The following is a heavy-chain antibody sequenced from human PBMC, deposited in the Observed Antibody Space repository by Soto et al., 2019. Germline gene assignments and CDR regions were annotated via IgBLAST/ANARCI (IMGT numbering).Heavy chain of an antibody. CDR1: GFTFSSYS. CDR3: ARDGDRLDLTYYYYYYGMDV. CDR2: ISSSSSYI. V-gene: IGHV3-21*01. J-gene: IGHJ6*02. Sequence: GGSLRLSCAASGFTFSSYSMNWVRQAPGKWLEWVSSISSSSSYIYYADSVKGRFTISRDNAKNSLYLQMNSLRAEDTAVYYCARDGDRLDLTYYYYYYGMDVWGQGXTVTVYS. D-gene: IGHD1-7*01.